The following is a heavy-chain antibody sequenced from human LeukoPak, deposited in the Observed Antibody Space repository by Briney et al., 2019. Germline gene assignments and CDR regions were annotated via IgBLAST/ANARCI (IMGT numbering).Heavy chain of an antibody. D-gene: IGHD3-22*01. V-gene: IGHV3-23*01. CDR1: GFTFSDYD. Sequence: GGSLRLSCAASGFTFSDYDLNWVRQAPGKGLEWVSGISGSGDSRYADSVKGRFTIARDNSKSALYLQMNSLRAEDTALYYCAKVPLIYDSSGNYFDYWGQGTLVTVSS. J-gene: IGHJ4*02. CDR3: AKVPLIYDSSGNYFDY. CDR2: ISGSGDSR.